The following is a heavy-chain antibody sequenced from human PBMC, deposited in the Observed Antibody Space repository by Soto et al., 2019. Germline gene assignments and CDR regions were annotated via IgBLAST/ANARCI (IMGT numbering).Heavy chain of an antibody. CDR1: GYTFTNYW. CDR3: ARQPLGYSDFSGSLDY. V-gene: IGHV5-10-1*01. D-gene: IGHD3-22*01. Sequence: GESLKIACKGSGYTFTNYWISWVRQVPGKGLEWVGRTGPSDSYTNYSPSFQGHVTLSADKSISTAYLQWSSLKASDTAVYYCARQPLGYSDFSGSLDYWGQGTLVTAPQ. J-gene: IGHJ4*02. CDR2: TGPSDSYT.